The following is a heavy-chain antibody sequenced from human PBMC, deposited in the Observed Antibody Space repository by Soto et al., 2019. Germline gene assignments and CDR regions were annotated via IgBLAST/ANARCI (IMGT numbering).Heavy chain of an antibody. J-gene: IGHJ4*02. Sequence: ASVKVSCKASGGTFSSYAISWVRQAPGQGLEWMGGIIPIFGTANYAQKFQGRVTITADESTSTAYMELSSLRSEDTAVYYCARVSGAPIDSSSWYYFDYWGQGTLVTVSS. V-gene: IGHV1-69*13. CDR1: GGTFSSYA. CDR3: ARVSGAPIDSSSWYYFDY. D-gene: IGHD6-13*01. CDR2: IIPIFGTA.